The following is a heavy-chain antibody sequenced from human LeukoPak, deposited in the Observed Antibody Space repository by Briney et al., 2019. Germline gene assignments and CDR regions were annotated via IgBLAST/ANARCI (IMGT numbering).Heavy chain of an antibody. CDR2: IYYTGIT. CDR1: GGSISNYY. CDR3: ARHSGSWYGWVKSDY. J-gene: IGHJ4*02. D-gene: IGHD6-13*01. Sequence: SETLSLTCTVSGGSISNYYWNYIRQPPGKGLEWIGYIYYTGITNYNPSLKSRVTISVDTSKNQFSLKLSSVTAADTAVYYCARHSGSWYGWVKSDYWGQGTLVTVSS. V-gene: IGHV4-59*12.